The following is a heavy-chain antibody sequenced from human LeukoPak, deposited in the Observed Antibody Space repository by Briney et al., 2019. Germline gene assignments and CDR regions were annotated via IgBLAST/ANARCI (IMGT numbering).Heavy chain of an antibody. J-gene: IGHJ4*02. CDR3: ATVLGQWSHFDY. V-gene: IGHV1-18*01. CDR2: ISAYNGNT. D-gene: IGHD3-16*01. CDR1: GYTFTSYG. Sequence: ASVKVSCKASGYTFTSYGISWVRQAPGQGLEWMGWISAYNGNTNYAQKLQGRVTMTTDTSTSTAYMELRSLRSDETAVYYCATVLGQWSHFDYWGQGTLVTVSS.